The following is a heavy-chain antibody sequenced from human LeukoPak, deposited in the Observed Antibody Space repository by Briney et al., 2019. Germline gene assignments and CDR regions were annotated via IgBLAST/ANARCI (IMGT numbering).Heavy chain of an antibody. CDR2: ISSRSTYI. J-gene: IGHJ6*04. CDR3: AKSTRAVMAMMDV. V-gene: IGHV3-21*01. D-gene: IGHD3-16*01. Sequence: GGCLRLSCAASGFTFSNYSMNWVRQAPGKGLEWVSSISSRSTYIYHADSVKGRFIISRDNAKNSLFLQMNSLRAEDTAVYFCAKSTRAVMAMMDVWGKGTTVTVSS. CDR1: GFTFSNYS.